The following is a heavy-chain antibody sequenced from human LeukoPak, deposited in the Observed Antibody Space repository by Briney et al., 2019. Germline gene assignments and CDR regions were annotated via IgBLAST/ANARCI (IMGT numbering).Heavy chain of an antibody. CDR2: ISWNSGSI. CDR3: ARCAGTPQYYYYYYYMDV. J-gene: IGHJ6*03. D-gene: IGHD1/OR15-1a*01. CDR1: GFTFDDYA. Sequence: GGSLRLSCAASGFTFDDYAMHWVRQAPGKGLEWVSGISWNSGSIGYADSVKGRFTISRDNAKNSLYLQMSSLRAEDTAVYYCARCAGTPQYYYYYYYMDVWGKGTTVTVSS. V-gene: IGHV3-9*01.